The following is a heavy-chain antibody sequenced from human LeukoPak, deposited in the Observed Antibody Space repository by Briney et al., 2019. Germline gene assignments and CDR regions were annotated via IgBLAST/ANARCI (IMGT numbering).Heavy chain of an antibody. CDR2: INNSGDRT. D-gene: IGHD2-2*01. Sequence: PGGSLRLSCAASGSTFSSYGMSWVRQAPGKGLEWVSGINNSGDRTYYADSVKGRFTISRDNAKNSLYLQMNSLRAEDTAVYYCARDSSPHYYYMDVWGKGTTVTVSS. V-gene: IGHV3-21*01. J-gene: IGHJ6*03. CDR3: ARDSSPHYYYMDV. CDR1: GSTFSSYG.